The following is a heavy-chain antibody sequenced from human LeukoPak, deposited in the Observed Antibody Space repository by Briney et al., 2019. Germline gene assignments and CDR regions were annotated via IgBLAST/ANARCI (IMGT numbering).Heavy chain of an antibody. D-gene: IGHD3-3*01. Sequence: SETLSLTCAVYGGSFSGYYWSWIRQPQGKWLEWIGEINYSGSTNYNPSLKSRVTISVDTSKNQFSLKLSSVTAADTAVYYCARGRPQIYDFWSGFYCDAFDIWGQGTMVTVSS. V-gene: IGHV4-34*01. CDR3: ARGRPQIYDFWSGFYCDAFDI. J-gene: IGHJ3*02. CDR2: INYSGST. CDR1: GGSFSGYY.